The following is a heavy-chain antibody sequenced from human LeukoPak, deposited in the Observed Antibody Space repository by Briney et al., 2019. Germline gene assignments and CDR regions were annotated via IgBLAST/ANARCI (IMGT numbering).Heavy chain of an antibody. Sequence: ASVKVSCKASGYTFTDYYMHWVRQAPGQGLEWMGWINPNSGGTNYAQKFQGRVTMTRDTSISTAYMELSRLRSDDTAVYYCARDGRNYDFWSGLDAFDIWGQGTMVTVSS. CDR1: GYTFTDYY. CDR2: INPNSGGT. CDR3: ARDGRNYDFWSGLDAFDI. V-gene: IGHV1-2*02. D-gene: IGHD3-3*01. J-gene: IGHJ3*02.